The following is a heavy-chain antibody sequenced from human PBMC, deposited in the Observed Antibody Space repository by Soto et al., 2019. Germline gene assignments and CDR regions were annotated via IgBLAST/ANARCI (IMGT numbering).Heavy chain of an antibody. CDR2: IKQDGSQK. D-gene: IGHD2-15*01. Sequence: GGSLRLSCTASGFTFSAYFMSWVRQAPGKGLEWVANIKQDGSQKYYVDSVRGRFTISRDNARDSLFLQMSSLGPDDTAVYYCARYVRIVAADIYYIDHWGQGTLVTVSS. CDR1: GFTFSAYF. V-gene: IGHV3-7*01. J-gene: IGHJ4*02. CDR3: ARYVRIVAADIYYIDH.